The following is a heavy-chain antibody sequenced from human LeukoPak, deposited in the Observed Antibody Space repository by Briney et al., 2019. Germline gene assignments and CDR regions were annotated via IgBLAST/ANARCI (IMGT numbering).Heavy chain of an antibody. Sequence: SETLSLTCAVYGESFSSYYWSWIRQPPGKGLEWIGEINHSGNTNYNPSLKSRVTISVDTSKNQFSLKLSSVTAADTAVYYCARQPPTVTTLRNNNWFDPWGQGTLVTVSS. D-gene: IGHD4-11*01. J-gene: IGHJ5*02. CDR1: GESFSSYY. CDR2: INHSGNT. V-gene: IGHV4-34*01. CDR3: ARQPPTVTTLRNNNWFDP.